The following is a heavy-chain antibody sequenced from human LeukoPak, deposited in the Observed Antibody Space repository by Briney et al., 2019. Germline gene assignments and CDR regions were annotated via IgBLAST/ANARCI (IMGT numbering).Heavy chain of an antibody. CDR2: IHYSGST. J-gene: IGHJ3*02. D-gene: IGHD3-3*01. V-gene: IGHV4-59*08. Sequence: PSETLSLTCTVSGGSITGYYWSWIRQPPGKGLEWIGYIHYSGSTNNNPSLKSRVTISVDTSKKQLSLRLSSVTAADTAVYYCARWWYYDFWSATREGAFDIWGQGTMVTISS. CDR1: GGSITGYY. CDR3: ARWWYYDFWSATREGAFDI.